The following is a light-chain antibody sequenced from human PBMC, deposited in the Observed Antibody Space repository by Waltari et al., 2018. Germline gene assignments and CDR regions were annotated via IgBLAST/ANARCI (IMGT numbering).Light chain of an antibody. CDR1: SSDVGGYNY. CDR2: EVT. CDR3: SSYAGSHVV. J-gene: IGLJ2*01. Sequence: QSALTQPPSASGSPGQSVAISCTGTSSDVGGYNYVSWYQCHPGKAPKLIIYEVTKRPSGGPDRFSGSKSGNTASLTVSGLQAEDEADYYCSSYAGSHVVFGGGTKVTVL. V-gene: IGLV2-8*01.